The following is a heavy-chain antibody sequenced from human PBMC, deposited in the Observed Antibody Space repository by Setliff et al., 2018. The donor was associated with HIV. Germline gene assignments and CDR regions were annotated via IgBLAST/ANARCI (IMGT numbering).Heavy chain of an antibody. CDR3: ARHRGAFRLDY. D-gene: IGHD3-16*01. J-gene: IGHJ4*02. CDR1: GFTFSSYS. CDR2: INYSGGT. V-gene: IGHV4-34*01. Sequence: GSLRLSCAASGFTFSSYSMNWIRQPPGKGLEWIGEINYSGGTNYIPSLKSRVTISVDTSKSHFSLRLSSVTAADTAVYYCARHRGAFRLDYWGQGTLVTVSS.